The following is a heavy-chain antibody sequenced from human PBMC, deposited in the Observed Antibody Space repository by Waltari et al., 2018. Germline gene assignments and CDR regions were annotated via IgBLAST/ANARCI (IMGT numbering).Heavy chain of an antibody. V-gene: IGHV3-48*03. D-gene: IGHD3-3*01. Sequence: EVQIVESGGGLVQPGGSLRLSCEVTGFTFRRFAMHWVRQAPGKGLEWLSSVSESGDYMYYADSVKGRFTISRDNAKSSLSLHMSSLRDEDTAVYYCARGRSIFGVPVEASYLDYWGQGSLVTVSP. J-gene: IGHJ4*02. CDR2: VSESGDYM. CDR3: ARGRSIFGVPVEASYLDY. CDR1: GFTFRRFA.